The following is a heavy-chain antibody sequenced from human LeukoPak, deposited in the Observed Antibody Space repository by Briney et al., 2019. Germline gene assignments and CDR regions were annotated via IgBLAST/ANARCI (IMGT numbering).Heavy chain of an antibody. D-gene: IGHD5-18*01. V-gene: IGHV3-7*04. CDR2: IKQDGSEK. Sequence: GGSLRLSCAVSGLTFSSYWMSWVRQAPGKGLEWVANIKQDGSEKYYVDSVKGRFTISRDNAKNSLYLQMNSLRAEDTAVYYCERDRYNTAMVDFDYWGQGTLVTVSS. J-gene: IGHJ4*02. CDR3: ERDRYNTAMVDFDY. CDR1: GLTFSSYW.